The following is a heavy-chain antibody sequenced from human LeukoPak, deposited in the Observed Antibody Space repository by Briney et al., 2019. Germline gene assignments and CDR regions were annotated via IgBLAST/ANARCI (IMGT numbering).Heavy chain of an antibody. D-gene: IGHD5-12*01. V-gene: IGHV3-43*01. CDR3: AKDSNTGGYSFGS. CDR2: ISWDGGIT. Sequence: GGSLRLSCAASGFTFHHYSMHWVRQPPGKGLEWVSLISWDGGITYYADSVRGRFTISRDNGKNSLSLEMNSLRTEDTALYYCAKDSNTGGYSFGSWGQGTLVTVTS. CDR1: GFTFHHYS. J-gene: IGHJ4*02.